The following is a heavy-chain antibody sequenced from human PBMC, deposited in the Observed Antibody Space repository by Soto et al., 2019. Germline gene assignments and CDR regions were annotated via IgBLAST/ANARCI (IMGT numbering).Heavy chain of an antibody. CDR1: GERCVSYG. V-gene: IGHV5-51*01. D-gene: IGHD5-12*01. CDR2: IYPGDSDT. Sequence: SQKVRRRGAGERCVSYGSGWVRQMPGKGLEWMGIIYPGDSDTRYSPSFQGQVTNSADKSISTAYLQWSSRKASDRAMYYNASRGGYADSRNYYYGMDVWRQGTTVTVSS. CDR3: ASRGGYADSRNYYYGMDV. J-gene: IGHJ6*02.